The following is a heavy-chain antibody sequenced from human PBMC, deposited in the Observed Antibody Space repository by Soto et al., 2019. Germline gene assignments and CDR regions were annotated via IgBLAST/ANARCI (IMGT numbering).Heavy chain of an antibody. D-gene: IGHD6-6*01. CDR3: ARSRGGSSPRGDNWFDP. J-gene: IGHJ5*02. CDR1: GGSISSYY. V-gene: IGHV4-4*07. Sequence: QVQLQESGPELVKPSETLSLTCTVSGGSISSYYWSWIRQPAGKGLEWIGRIYTSGSTNYNPSLKSRFTMSVDTSKNQFSLKLSSVTAADTAVYYCARSRGGSSPRGDNWFDPWGQGTLVTVSS. CDR2: IYTSGST.